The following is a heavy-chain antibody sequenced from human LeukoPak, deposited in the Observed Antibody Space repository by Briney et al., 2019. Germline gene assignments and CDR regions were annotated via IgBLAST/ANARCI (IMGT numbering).Heavy chain of an antibody. D-gene: IGHD3-9*01. Sequence: ASVKVSCKASGGTFSSYAISWVRQAPGQGLEWMGRIIPILGIANYAQKFQGRVTITADKSTSTAYMELSSLRSEDTAVYYCARDYRSGTYYDILTGYYSGPSKDWGQGTLVTVSS. V-gene: IGHV1-69*04. CDR2: IIPILGIA. CDR3: ARDYRSGTYYDILTGYYSGPSKD. CDR1: GGTFSSYA. J-gene: IGHJ4*02.